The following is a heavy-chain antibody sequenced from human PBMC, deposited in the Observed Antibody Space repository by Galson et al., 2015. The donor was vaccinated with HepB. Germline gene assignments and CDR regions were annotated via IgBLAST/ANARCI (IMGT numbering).Heavy chain of an antibody. CDR2: IIPILGIA. D-gene: IGHD4-17*01. V-gene: IGHV1-69*04. CDR1: GGTFSSYT. J-gene: IGHJ5*02. CDR3: ARDPGSGDYLHGWFDP. Sequence: SVKVSCKASGGTFSSYTISWVRQAPGQGLEWMGRIIPILGIANYAQKFQGRVTITADKSTSTAYMELSSLRSEDTAVYYCARDPGSGDYLHGWFDPWGQGTLVTDSS.